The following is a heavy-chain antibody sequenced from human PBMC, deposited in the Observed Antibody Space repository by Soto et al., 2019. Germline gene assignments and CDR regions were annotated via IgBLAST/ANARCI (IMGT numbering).Heavy chain of an antibody. CDR1: GGSISGDYY. Sequence: SETLSLTCTVSGGSISGDYYWNWIRQAPGKGLEWIGYFYHTGSTYHNTSLKSRGSISVDTSNNQFSLKLSSVTAAETAVYFCAREPYDLTRNRIHXWGQGIPVTVSX. CDR3: AREPYDLTRNRIHX. D-gene: IGHD3-22*01. J-gene: IGHJ4*02. CDR2: FYHTGST. V-gene: IGHV4-30-4*01.